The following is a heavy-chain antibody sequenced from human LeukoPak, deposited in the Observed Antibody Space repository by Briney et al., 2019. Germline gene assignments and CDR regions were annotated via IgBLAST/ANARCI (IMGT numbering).Heavy chain of an antibody. CDR3: ARAWASNDY. CDR1: GLTFSSYW. Sequence: GGSLRLSCAASGLTFSSYWMNWVRQAPGKGLEWVANIKQDGSEKHYVGSVKGRFTISRDNAKNSLYLQMNSLRAEDTAMYYCARAWASNDYWGQGTLVTVSS. V-gene: IGHV3-7*01. J-gene: IGHJ4*02. CDR2: IKQDGSEK.